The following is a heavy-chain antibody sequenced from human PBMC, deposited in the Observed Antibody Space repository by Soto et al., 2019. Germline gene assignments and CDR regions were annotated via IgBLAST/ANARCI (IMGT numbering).Heavy chain of an antibody. CDR3: ATASGSYYGVY. Sequence: ESGGGVVQPGRSLRLSCAASGFTFRSYGMHWVRQAPGKGLEWVAVIWYDGSNKYYADSVKGRFTISRDHPKNTLYLQMNSLRAEDTAMYYCATASGSYYGVYWGQGTLVTVPS. CDR2: IWYDGSNK. J-gene: IGHJ4*02. V-gene: IGHV3-33*01. D-gene: IGHD1-26*01. CDR1: GFTFRSYG.